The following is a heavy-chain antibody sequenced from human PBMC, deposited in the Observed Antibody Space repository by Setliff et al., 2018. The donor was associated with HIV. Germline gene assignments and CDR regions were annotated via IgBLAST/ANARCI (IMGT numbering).Heavy chain of an antibody. J-gene: IGHJ4*02. CDR3: ARPALGIGGGSRFDN. Sequence: PSETLSLTCTVSGGSISGGGYYWSWIRQHPGKGLDWIGNIYYIGNTDYNPSLKSRVTISIDTSKNQFSLKLSSVTAADTAIYYCARPALGIGGGSRFDNWGQGTRVTV. CDR2: IYYIGNT. V-gene: IGHV4-31*03. CDR1: GGSISGGGYY. D-gene: IGHD3-10*01.